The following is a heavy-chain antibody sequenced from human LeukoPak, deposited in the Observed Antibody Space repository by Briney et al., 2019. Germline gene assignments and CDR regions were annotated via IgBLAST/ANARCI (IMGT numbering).Heavy chain of an antibody. CDR2: IYTSGST. CDR1: GGSVNSGSYY. D-gene: IGHD2-2*02. CDR3: ARCTSTSCYNFDY. J-gene: IGHJ4*02. V-gene: IGHV4-61*09. Sequence: PSQTLSLTCTVSGGSVNSGSYYWNWIRQSAGMGLEWIGHIYTSGSTNCNPSLKSRVTISLDASKNQFSLEVNSVTAADTAVYYCARCTSTSCYNFDYWGQGTLVTVSS.